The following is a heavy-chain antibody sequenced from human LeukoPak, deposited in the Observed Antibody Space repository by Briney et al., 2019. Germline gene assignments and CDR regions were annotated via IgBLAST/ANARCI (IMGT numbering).Heavy chain of an antibody. D-gene: IGHD3-22*01. CDR3: ARDYDGGGFVVDY. CDR2: ISTYNGNK. CDR1: GYTFSNYG. J-gene: IGHJ4*02. V-gene: IGHV1-18*01. Sequence: ASVKVSCKASGYTFSNYGISWVRQAPGQGLEWMGWISTYNGNKKYAQRLQDRVTMTTDTSTSTAYMELRSLRSDDTAVYYCARDYDGGGFVVDYWGQGTLVTVSS.